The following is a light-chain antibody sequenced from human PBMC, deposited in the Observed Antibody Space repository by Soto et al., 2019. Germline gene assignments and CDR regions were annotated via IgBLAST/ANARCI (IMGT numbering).Light chain of an antibody. Sequence: DIQMTQSPSSLSASVGDRVTITCRASQSVITYLNWYQVKPGKAPKLLIYAASSLQSGVTSGFSGSGSGTDFSLTISSLQPEDFATYYCQQTYNTPWTFGQGTKVDIK. J-gene: IGKJ1*01. CDR3: QQTYNTPWT. CDR2: AAS. V-gene: IGKV1-39*01. CDR1: QSVITY.